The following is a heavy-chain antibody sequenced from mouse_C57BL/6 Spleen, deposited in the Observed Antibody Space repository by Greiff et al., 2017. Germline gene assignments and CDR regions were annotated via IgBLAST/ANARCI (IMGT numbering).Heavy chain of an antibody. D-gene: IGHD2-3*01. CDR1: GFNINNTY. Sequence: VQLQQSVAELVRPGASVKLSCTASGFNINNTYMHWVKQRPEQGLEWIGRIDPANGNTKYAPKFQGKATLTADPSSNTAYLQLSSLTSEDTAIYYCARDDGYYVWFAYWGQGTLVTVSA. V-gene: IGHV14-3*01. CDR2: IDPANGNT. J-gene: IGHJ3*01. CDR3: ARDDGYYVWFAY.